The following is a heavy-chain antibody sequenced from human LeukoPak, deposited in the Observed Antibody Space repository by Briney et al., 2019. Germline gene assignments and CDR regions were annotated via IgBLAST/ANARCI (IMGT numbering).Heavy chain of an antibody. D-gene: IGHD2-2*01. CDR1: GGSISSSY. J-gene: IGHJ6*02. V-gene: IGHV4-4*07. Sequence: SETLSLTCTVSGGSISSSYWSWIRQPAGKGLEWIGRVSPSGSTNYNPSLKSRVTMSVETSKIHFSLKLSSVTAADTAVYYCARVRVVVVPAAVPDVYYYGMDVWGQGTTVTVSS. CDR3: ARVRVVVVPAAVPDVYYYGMDV. CDR2: VSPSGST.